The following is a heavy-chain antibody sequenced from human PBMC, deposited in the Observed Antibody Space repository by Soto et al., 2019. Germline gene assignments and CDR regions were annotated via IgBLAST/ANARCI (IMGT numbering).Heavy chain of an antibody. D-gene: IGHD1-26*01. CDR1: GFTFSSYG. CDR2: ISYDGSNK. Sequence: QVQLVESGGGVVQPGRSLRLSCVASGFTFSSYGMHWVRQAPGKGLEWVAVISYDGSNKYYADSVKGRFTISRDNSKNTLHLQMNSLRAEDTAVYYCAKDPRSGSYFLHGGYFDYWGQGTLVTVSS. J-gene: IGHJ4*02. CDR3: AKDPRSGSYFLHGGYFDY. V-gene: IGHV3-30*18.